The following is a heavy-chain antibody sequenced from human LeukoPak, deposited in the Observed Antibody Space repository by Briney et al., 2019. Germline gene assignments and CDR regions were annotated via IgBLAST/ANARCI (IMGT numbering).Heavy chain of an antibody. Sequence: SETLSLTCAVYGGSFSGYYWSWIRQPPGKGLEWIGEINHSGSTNYNPSLKSRVTISVDTSMNQFSLKLSSVTAADTAVYYCARGRSVGSTFPSRREGYSYGYYYYYGMDVWGQGTTVTVSS. CDR3: ARGRSVGSTFPSRREGYSYGYYYYYGMDV. CDR2: INHSGST. CDR1: GGSFSGYY. D-gene: IGHD5-18*01. V-gene: IGHV4-34*01. J-gene: IGHJ6*02.